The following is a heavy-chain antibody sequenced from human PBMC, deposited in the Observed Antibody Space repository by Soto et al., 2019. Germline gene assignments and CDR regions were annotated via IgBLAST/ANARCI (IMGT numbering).Heavy chain of an antibody. Sequence: PGGSLRLSCAASGFTFSSYSMNWVRQAPGKGLEWVSSISSSSSYIYYADSVKGRFTISRDNAKNSLYLQMNSLRAEDTAVYYCARDPSWGMWELLNYYYGMDVWGQGTTVTVSS. CDR1: GFTFSSYS. J-gene: IGHJ6*02. D-gene: IGHD1-26*01. CDR3: ARDPSWGMWELLNYYYGMDV. CDR2: ISSSSSYI. V-gene: IGHV3-21*01.